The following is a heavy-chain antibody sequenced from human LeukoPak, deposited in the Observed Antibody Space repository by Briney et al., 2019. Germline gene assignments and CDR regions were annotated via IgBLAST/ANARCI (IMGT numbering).Heavy chain of an antibody. V-gene: IGHV3-11*04. Sequence: PGGSLRLSXAASGFTFSDYYMSWIRQAPGKGLEWVSYISSSGSTIYYADSVKGRFTISRDNAKNSLYLQMNSLRAEDTAVYYCARDTAMVHYYYYYYMDVWGKGTTVTVSS. CDR2: ISSSGSTI. J-gene: IGHJ6*03. CDR3: ARDTAMVHYYYYYYMDV. D-gene: IGHD5-18*01. CDR1: GFTFSDYY.